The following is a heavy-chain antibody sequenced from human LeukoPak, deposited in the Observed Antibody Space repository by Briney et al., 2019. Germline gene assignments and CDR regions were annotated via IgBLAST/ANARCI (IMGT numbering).Heavy chain of an antibody. Sequence: PGRSLRLSCAASGFTFTTYSMTWVRQAPGKGLQWVSAITGSGGSTYYADSVKGRFTISRDNSKNTLYLQMNSLRAEDTAVYYCAKYRMATTPYFDYWGQGTLVTVSS. J-gene: IGHJ4*02. CDR2: ITGSGGST. CDR3: AKYRMATTPYFDY. CDR1: GFTFTTYS. D-gene: IGHD2-15*01. V-gene: IGHV3-23*01.